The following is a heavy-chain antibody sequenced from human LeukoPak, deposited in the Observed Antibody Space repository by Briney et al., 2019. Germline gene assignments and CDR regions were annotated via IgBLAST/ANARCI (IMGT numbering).Heavy chain of an antibody. D-gene: IGHD4-17*01. CDR2: INHSGST. CDR1: GGSFSGYY. CDR3: ARGLDGPDAFDI. Sequence: SETLSLTCAVYGGSFSGYYWSWIRQPPGKGLEWIGEINHSGSTNYNPSLKSRATISVDTSKNQFSLKLSFVTAADTAVYYCARGLDGPDAFDIWGQGTMVAVSS. J-gene: IGHJ3*02. V-gene: IGHV4-34*01.